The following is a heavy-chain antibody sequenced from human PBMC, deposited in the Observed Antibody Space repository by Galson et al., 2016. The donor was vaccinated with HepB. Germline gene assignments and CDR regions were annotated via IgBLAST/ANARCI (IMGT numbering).Heavy chain of an antibody. D-gene: IGHD2-2*01. V-gene: IGHV3-30-3*01. CDR3: AKGPVVPAAHFDY. CDR2: ISYDGSKK. CDR1: GFTFSSYA. J-gene: IGHJ4*02. Sequence: SLRLSCAASGFTFSSYAMHWVRQAPGKRLEWVAVISYDGSKKYYADSVKGRFTISRDNSKNTLYLQMNSLRAEDTAVYYCAKGPVVPAAHFDYWGQGTLVTVSS.